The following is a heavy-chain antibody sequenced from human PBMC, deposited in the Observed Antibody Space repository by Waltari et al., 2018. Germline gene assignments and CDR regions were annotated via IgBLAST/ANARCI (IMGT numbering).Heavy chain of an antibody. CDR2: ITWDGRST. CDR1: GFTFDDFA. D-gene: IGHD3-9*01. Sequence: EVQLEESGGGVVQPGGSLRLSCAASGFTFDDFAMHWVRQAPGKGLEWVFLITWDGRSTYYADSVKGRFAISRDNGKDFLYLQMNSLRPEDTALYYCVKEAAGYDSLIANGLDVWGQGTTVTVSS. V-gene: IGHV3-43D*04. J-gene: IGHJ6*02. CDR3: VKEAAGYDSLIANGLDV.